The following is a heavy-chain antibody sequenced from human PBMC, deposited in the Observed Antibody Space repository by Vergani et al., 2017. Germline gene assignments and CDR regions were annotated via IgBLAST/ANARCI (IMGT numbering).Heavy chain of an antibody. Sequence: VQLVESGGGLVKPGGSLRLSCAASGFTFSSYAMSWVRQAPGKGLEWVSAISGSGGSTYYADSVKGRFTISRDNAKNSLYLQMNSLRAEDTALYYCAKEAYCSSTSCQYYFDYWGQGTLVTVSS. CDR1: GFTFSSYA. D-gene: IGHD2-2*01. V-gene: IGHV3-23*04. J-gene: IGHJ4*02. CDR3: AKEAYCSSTSCQYYFDY. CDR2: ISGSGGST.